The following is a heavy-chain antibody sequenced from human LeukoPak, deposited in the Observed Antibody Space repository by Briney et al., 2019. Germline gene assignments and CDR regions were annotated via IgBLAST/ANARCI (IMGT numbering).Heavy chain of an antibody. Sequence: PGGSLRLSCAASGFTFDDYGMSWVRQAPGKGLEWVSGINWNGGSTGYADSVKGRFTISSDNAKNSLYLQMNSLRAEDTALYYCARAIITMISSWSVAFDIWGQGTMVTVSS. CDR1: GFTFDDYG. CDR2: INWNGGST. J-gene: IGHJ3*02. CDR3: ARAIITMISSWSVAFDI. V-gene: IGHV3-20*04. D-gene: IGHD3-22*01.